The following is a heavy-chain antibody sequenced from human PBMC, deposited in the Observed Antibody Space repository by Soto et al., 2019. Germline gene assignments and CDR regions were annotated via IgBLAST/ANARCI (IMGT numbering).Heavy chain of an antibody. J-gene: IGHJ6*02. CDR1: GFTFSSYG. V-gene: IGHV3-33*01. CDR3: ARDKGGEWYYYYGMDV. CDR2: IWYDGSNK. Sequence: QVQLVESGGGVVQPGRSLRLSCAASGFTFSSYGMHWVRQAPGKGLEWVAVIWYDGSNKYYADSVKGRFTISRDNSKNTLYLQMNCLRAEDTAVYYCARDKGGEWYYYYGMDVWGQGTTVTVSS. D-gene: IGHD4-17*01.